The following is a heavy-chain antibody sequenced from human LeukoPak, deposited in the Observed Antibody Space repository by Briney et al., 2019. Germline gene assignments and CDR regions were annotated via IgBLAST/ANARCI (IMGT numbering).Heavy chain of an antibody. Sequence: SGGSLRLSCAASGFTFSSYWMHGVRQAPGKGLVWVSRINSDGSSTSYADSVKGRFTISRDNAKNTLYLQMNSLRVEDTAVYYCARGTGYSVFDIWGQGTMVTVSS. CDR3: ARGTGYSVFDI. CDR1: GFTFSSYW. D-gene: IGHD1-26*01. V-gene: IGHV3-74*01. J-gene: IGHJ3*02. CDR2: INSDGSST.